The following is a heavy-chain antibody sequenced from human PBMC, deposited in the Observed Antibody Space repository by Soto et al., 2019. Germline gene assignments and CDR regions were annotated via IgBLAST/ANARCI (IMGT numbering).Heavy chain of an antibody. D-gene: IGHD2-15*01. V-gene: IGHV3-7*01. J-gene: IGHJ4*02. CDR1: GFTFSSYW. CDR2: IKQDGSEK. CDR3: ARVGIVVVVAATSFDY. Sequence: EVQLVESGGGLVQPGGSLRLSCAASGFTFSSYWMSWVRQAPGKGLEWVANIKQDGSEKYYVDSVKGRFTISRDNAKNSLYLQMNSLRAEDTAVYYCARVGIVVVVAATSFDYWGQGTLVTVSS.